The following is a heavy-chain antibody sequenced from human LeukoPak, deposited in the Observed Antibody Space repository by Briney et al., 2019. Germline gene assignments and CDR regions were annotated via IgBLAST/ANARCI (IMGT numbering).Heavy chain of an antibody. Sequence: GGSLRLSCAASGFTFSNAWMSWVRQAPGKGLEWVGRIKSKTDGGTTDYAAPVKGRFTISRDDSKNTLYLQMNSLKTEDTAVYYCTTASPLLWFGEFPFDYWGQGTLVTVSS. CDR3: TTASPLLWFGEFPFDY. CDR1: GFTFSNAW. CDR2: IKSKTDGGTT. J-gene: IGHJ4*02. V-gene: IGHV3-15*01. D-gene: IGHD3-10*01.